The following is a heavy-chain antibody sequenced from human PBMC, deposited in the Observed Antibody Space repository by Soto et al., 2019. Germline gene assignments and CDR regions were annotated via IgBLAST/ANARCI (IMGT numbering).Heavy chain of an antibody. CDR3: ARAPDYGDLGRWFDP. D-gene: IGHD4-17*01. J-gene: IGHJ5*02. CDR1: GYSFTSFD. CDR2: MNPNSGHT. V-gene: IGHV1-8*01. Sequence: QEQLVQSGAEVKKPGASVKVSCKASGYSFTSFDINWVRQVTGQGLEWMGWMNPNSGHTGYAQKFQGRVTMTRNTSISTAYLELSSLKSEDTAVYYCARAPDYGDLGRWFDPWGQGTLVTVSS.